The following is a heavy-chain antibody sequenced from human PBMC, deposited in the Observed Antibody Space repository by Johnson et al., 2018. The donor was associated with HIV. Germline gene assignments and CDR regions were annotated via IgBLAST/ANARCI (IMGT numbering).Heavy chain of an antibody. V-gene: IGHV3-30*14. D-gene: IGHD3-10*01. CDR2: ISYDGSNK. CDR3: ARGTITMIRGVIGLDI. CDR1: GFTFSSYA. J-gene: IGHJ3*02. Sequence: QVQLVESGGGVVQPGRSLRLSCAASGFTFSSYAMHWVRQAPGKGLEWVAVISYDGSNKYYADSVKGRFTISGDTSTNTLHLQMHSRTAEDTALYYCARGTITMIRGVIGLDIWGQGTMVTVSS.